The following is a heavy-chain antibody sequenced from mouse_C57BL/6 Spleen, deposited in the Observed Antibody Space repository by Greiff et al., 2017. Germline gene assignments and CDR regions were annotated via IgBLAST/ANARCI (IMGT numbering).Heavy chain of an antibody. V-gene: IGHV1-69*01. Sequence: QVQLQQPGAELVMPGASVKLSCKASGYTFTSYWMHWVKQRPGQGLEWIGEIDPSDSYTNYNQKFKGKSTLTVDKSSSTAYMQLSSLTSEDSAVYYCARLGPYYFGYWGQGTTLTVSS. CDR2: IDPSDSYT. D-gene: IGHD4-1*01. CDR1: GYTFTSYW. J-gene: IGHJ2*01. CDR3: ARLGPYYFGY.